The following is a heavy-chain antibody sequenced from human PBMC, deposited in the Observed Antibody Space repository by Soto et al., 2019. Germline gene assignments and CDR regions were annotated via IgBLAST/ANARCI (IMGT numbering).Heavy chain of an antibody. J-gene: IGHJ4*02. CDR3: ARRVNYFDY. CDR2: IWYDGSNK. Sequence: GGSLRLSCAASGFTFSSYGMHWVRQAPGKGLEWVALIWYDGSNKYYADSVKGRFTISRDNSKNTLYLQMNSLSPEDTAVYYCARRVNYFDYWGQGTLVTVSS. V-gene: IGHV3-33*01. CDR1: GFTFSSYG.